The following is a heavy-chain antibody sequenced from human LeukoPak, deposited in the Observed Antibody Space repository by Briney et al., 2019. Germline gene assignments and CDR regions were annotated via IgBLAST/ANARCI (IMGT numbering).Heavy chain of an antibody. CDR3: ARSHLAAAVDY. CDR1: GGSISSYY. J-gene: IGHJ4*02. CDR2: IYYSGST. V-gene: IGHV4-59*01. D-gene: IGHD6-13*01. Sequence: ASQTLSLTCTVSGGSISSYYWSWIRQPPGKGLEWIGYIYYSGSTDYNPSLKSRVTISVDTSKNQFSLKLSSVTAADTAVYYCARSHLAAAVDYWGQGTLVTVSS.